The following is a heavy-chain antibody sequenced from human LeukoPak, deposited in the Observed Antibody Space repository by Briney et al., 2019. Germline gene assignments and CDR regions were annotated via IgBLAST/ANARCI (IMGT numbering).Heavy chain of an antibody. CDR2: IGTTSGAI. CDR1: GFTFSSYC. CDR3: ARFRTWGDKAFDY. D-gene: IGHD2-21*02. J-gene: IGHJ4*02. Sequence: GGSLRLSCAASGFTFSSYCMNWVRQAPGKGLEWVSYIGTTSGAIYYADSVKGRFTISRDSAKNPLYLQMNSLRAEDTAVYYCARFRTWGDKAFDYWGQGTLVTVSS. V-gene: IGHV3-48*01.